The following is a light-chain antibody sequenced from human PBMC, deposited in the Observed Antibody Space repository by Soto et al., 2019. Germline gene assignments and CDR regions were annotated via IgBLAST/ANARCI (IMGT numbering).Light chain of an antibody. CDR1: QSVTSTF. CDR3: QQYGSSPYT. V-gene: IGKV3-20*01. Sequence: EIVLTQSPGTLSLSPGERATLSCRASQSVTSTFLAWFQQRPGQAPRLLIYGTSSRATGTPPRFSGSGSRTDFTLTISRLEPEDFAVYYCQQYGSSPYTFGQGTKLEI. J-gene: IGKJ2*01. CDR2: GTS.